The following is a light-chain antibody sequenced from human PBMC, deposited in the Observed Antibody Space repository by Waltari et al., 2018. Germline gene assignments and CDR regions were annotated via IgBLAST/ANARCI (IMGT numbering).Light chain of an antibody. J-gene: IGLJ3*02. CDR1: SSDVGAYNH. CDR2: DVN. V-gene: IGLV2-14*03. Sequence: HSALAQPASVSGSPGQSITISCTGTSSDVGAYNHVSWYQQHPGKAPRLMIYDVNNRPSGVSHRFSGSKSGNTASLTISGLQAEDEADYYCSSFTRTNSWVFGGGTKLTVL. CDR3: SSFTRTNSWV.